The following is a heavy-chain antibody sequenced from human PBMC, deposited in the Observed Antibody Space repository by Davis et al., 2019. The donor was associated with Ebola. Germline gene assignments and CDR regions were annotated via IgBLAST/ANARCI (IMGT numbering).Heavy chain of an antibody. J-gene: IGHJ6*02. CDR1: GFTVSSNY. Sequence: GGSLRLSCPPSGFTVSSNYMSWVRQAPGKGLAWVPVIYSGGSTYYADSVKGRFTISRDNSKNTLYLQMNSLRAEDTAVYYCARGGIAASFAGRGFYYYYGMDVWGQGTTVTVSS. CDR2: IYSGGST. V-gene: IGHV3-53*01. D-gene: IGHD6-13*01. CDR3: ARGGIAASFAGRGFYYYYGMDV.